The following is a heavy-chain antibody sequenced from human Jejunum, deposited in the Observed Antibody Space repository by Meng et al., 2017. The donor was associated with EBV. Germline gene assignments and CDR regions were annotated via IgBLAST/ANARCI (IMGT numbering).Heavy chain of an antibody. J-gene: IGHJ4*02. CDR2: FFDHTDNT. D-gene: IGHD6-19*01. CDR1: GFDLSNNG. CDR3: VGHGYNSGW. Sequence: EVQLLEAGGDLGQPGGSLRLSCTVSGFDLSNNGISWVRQVPGRGLEWVSSFFDHTDNTYYADSVKGRFTISRDNSRNTLYLQMSSLSVDDTAVYYCVGHGYNSGWWGQGTLVTVSS. V-gene: IGHV3-23*01.